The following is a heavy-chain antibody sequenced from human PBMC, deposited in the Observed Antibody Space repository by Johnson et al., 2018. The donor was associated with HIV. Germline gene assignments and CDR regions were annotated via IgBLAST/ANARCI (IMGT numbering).Heavy chain of an antibody. J-gene: IGHJ3*02. V-gene: IGHV3-30*03. CDR1: GFTFSSYA. D-gene: IGHD3-22*01. CDR2: ISYDGSQN. CDR3: ARKDDTNAFDI. Sequence: QVQLVESGGGVVQPGGSLRLSCVASGFTFSSYAMHWVRQVPGKGLEWVAVISYDGSQNLYVDSVKGRFTISRDNSKNTVYLQMSSLRAEDTAVYYCARKDDTNAFDIWGQGTMVTVSS.